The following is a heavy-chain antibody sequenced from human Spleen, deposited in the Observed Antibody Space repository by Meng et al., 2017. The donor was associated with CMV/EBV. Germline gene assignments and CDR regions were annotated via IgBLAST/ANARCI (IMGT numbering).Heavy chain of an antibody. CDR2: IYPNSGGT. J-gene: IGHJ6*02. Sequence: ASVKVSCKASGYRFTDHYFHWVRQAPGQGLEWMGWIYPNSGGTHYAQKFQGRVTMTRDTAISTAYMNLGRLRADDTAVYYCARERETRRGHYYYAMDVWGQGTTVTVSS. D-gene: IGHD3-10*01. CDR3: ARERETRRGHYYYAMDV. V-gene: IGHV1-2*02. CDR1: GYRFTDHY.